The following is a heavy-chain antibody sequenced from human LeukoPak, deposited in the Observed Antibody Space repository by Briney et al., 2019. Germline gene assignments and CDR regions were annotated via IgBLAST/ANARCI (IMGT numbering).Heavy chain of an antibody. V-gene: IGHV3-15*01. CDR2: IKSKGSDETT. J-gene: IGHJ3*02. CDR3: TRIQMVVGGYDI. CDR1: GFAFSLAW. D-gene: IGHD2-8*01. Sequence: GGSLRLSCAGSGFAFSLAWMSWVRQAPGKGLEWVGRIKSKGSDETTDYAAAVKDRFIISRDDSKNTVHLQMNSLKIEDSAVYYCTRIQMVVGGYDIWGQGTMVTVSS.